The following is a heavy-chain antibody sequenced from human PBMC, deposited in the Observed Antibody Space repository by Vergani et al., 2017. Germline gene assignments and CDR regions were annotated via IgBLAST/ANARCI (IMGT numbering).Heavy chain of an antibody. J-gene: IGHJ4*02. CDR3: AREPPRTGFFDY. CDR1: EYTFTAYY. V-gene: IGHV1-46*03. Sequence: QVPLVQSGAEVGKPGASVKISCKASEYTFTAYYIHWVRQAPEQGLEWVGVISPDGFSTFYAQKFQGRVTITRDTSTSTVYVEVTSLRSDDTAVYYCAREPPRTGFFDYWGQGTLVTVSS. D-gene: IGHD3/OR15-3a*01. CDR2: ISPDGFST.